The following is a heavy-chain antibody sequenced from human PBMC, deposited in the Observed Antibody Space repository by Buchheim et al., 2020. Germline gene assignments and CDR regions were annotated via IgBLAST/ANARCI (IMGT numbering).Heavy chain of an antibody. D-gene: IGHD1-26*01. V-gene: IGHV4-31*03. CDR1: GGSITSGGYF. Sequence: QVQLQESGPGLVKSSQTLSLTCTVPGGSITSGGYFWNWIRQFPGKGLEWIGYIHHSGSTYYNPSLKSRVTMSVDTSKHQFSLRLTSVTAADTAIYYCARDIGEGHFDYWGQGTL. J-gene: IGHJ4*02. CDR3: ARDIGEGHFDY. CDR2: IHHSGST.